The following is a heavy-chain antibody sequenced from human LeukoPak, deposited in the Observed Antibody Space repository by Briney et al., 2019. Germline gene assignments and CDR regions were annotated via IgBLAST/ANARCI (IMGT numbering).Heavy chain of an antibody. V-gene: IGHV1-2*02. J-gene: IGHJ4*02. CDR3: ASYPRYISSPPLDY. CDR2: INPNTGDT. CDR1: GYTFTGYY. Sequence: GASMKVSCKASGYTFTGYYMHWVRQAPGQGLEWMGWINPNTGDTDYAQKFQGRVTMTRDTTVSTAYMELSRLTFDDTAVYYCASYPRYISSPPLDYWGQGTLVTVSS. D-gene: IGHD5-12*01.